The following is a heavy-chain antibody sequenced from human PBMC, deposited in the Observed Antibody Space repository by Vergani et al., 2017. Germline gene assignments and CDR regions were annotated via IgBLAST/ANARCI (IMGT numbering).Heavy chain of an antibody. Sequence: EVQLLQSGGGVIQPGGSVRLSCAASGFSLSRFWMSWVRQAPEQGLEWLAHISPDGSATSYVDSVKGRFTISRDNTKNSLSLQMSGLRVEDTAVYYCVRIPRGPGNFDLWSRGTLITVSS. V-gene: IGHV3-7*01. J-gene: IGHJ2*01. CDR3: VRIPRGPGNFDL. CDR1: GFSLSRFW. D-gene: IGHD2-21*01. CDR2: ISPDGSAT.